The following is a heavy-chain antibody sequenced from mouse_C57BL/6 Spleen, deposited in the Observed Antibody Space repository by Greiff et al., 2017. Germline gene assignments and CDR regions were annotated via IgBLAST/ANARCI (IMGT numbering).Heavy chain of an antibody. CDR1: GFTFSDYG. V-gene: IGHV5-17*01. CDR3: ARGLSYYYAMDY. CDR2: ISSGSSTI. Sequence: EVQMVESGGGLVKPGGSLKLSCAASGFTFSDYGMHWVRQAPEKGLEWVAYISSGSSTIYYADTVKGRFTISRDNAKNTLFLQMTSLRSEDTAMYYCARGLSYYYAMDYWGQGTSVTGSS. J-gene: IGHJ4*01.